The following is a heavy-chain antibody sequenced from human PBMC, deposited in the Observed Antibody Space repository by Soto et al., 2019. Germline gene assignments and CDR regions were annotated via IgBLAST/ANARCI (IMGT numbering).Heavy chain of an antibody. V-gene: IGHV3-73*02. CDR3: TTRPSTNPWSQSIPPPDY. CDR2: IRSKTNNYGT. CDR1: GFTFSGSA. Sequence: EVQLVESGGGLVQPGGSLKLSCAAAGFTFSGSAVHWVRQASGRGLEWVGRIRSKTNNYGTDYAASVNGRFTFSRDDSQNTVYLQMDSLRTEDPAMYFCTTRPSTNPWSQSIPPPDYWGQGTLVTVSS. J-gene: IGHJ4*02.